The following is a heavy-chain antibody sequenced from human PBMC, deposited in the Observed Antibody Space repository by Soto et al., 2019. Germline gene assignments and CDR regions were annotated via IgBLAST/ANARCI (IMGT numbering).Heavy chain of an antibody. D-gene: IGHD6-13*01. CDR2: ISGSGDST. V-gene: IGHV3-23*01. Sequence: EVQLLESGGGLVQPGGSLRLSCAASGFTFSSYAMSWVRQAPGKGLEWVSVISGSGDSTYYADSVKGRFTISRDNSKNTLYRQMNSLIAEYTAVYYCAKRGSSSYVDYWGEGTLVTVSS. J-gene: IGHJ4*02. CDR3: AKRGSSSYVDY. CDR1: GFTFSSYA.